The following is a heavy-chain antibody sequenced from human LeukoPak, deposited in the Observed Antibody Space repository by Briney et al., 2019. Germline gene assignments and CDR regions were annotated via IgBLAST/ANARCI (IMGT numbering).Heavy chain of an antibody. CDR3: ASLSYDILTGYYPYYFDY. V-gene: IGHV3-21*01. Sequence: RSGGSLRLSCAASGFTFSSYSMNWVRQAPGKVLEWLSSISSSSSYIYYADSVKGRFTISRDNAKNSLYLQMNSLRAEDTAVYYCASLSYDILTGYYPYYFDYWGQGTLVTVSS. J-gene: IGHJ4*02. D-gene: IGHD3-9*01. CDR1: GFTFSSYS. CDR2: ISSSSSYI.